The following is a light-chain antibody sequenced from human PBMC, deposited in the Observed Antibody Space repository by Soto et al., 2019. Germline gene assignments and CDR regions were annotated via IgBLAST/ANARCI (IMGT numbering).Light chain of an antibody. Sequence: QSALTQPASVSGSPGQSITISCTGTSSDVGGYNYVSWYQQHPGKAPKLMIYEVSNRPSGVSNRFSGSKSGNTASLTISRVEVGDEADYYCQVWDRGTDHVVFGGGTKLTVL. CDR1: SSDVGGYNY. J-gene: IGLJ2*01. CDR2: EVS. V-gene: IGLV2-14*01. CDR3: QVWDRGTDHVV.